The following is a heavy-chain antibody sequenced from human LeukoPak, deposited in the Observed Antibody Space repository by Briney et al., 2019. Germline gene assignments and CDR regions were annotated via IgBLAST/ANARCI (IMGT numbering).Heavy chain of an antibody. J-gene: IGHJ3*02. Sequence: SETLSLTCTVSGGSISNYYWSWIRQPPGKGLEWIGYIYYSGSTNYNPSLKSRVTISVDTSKNQFSLKLSSVTAADTAVYHCARVLYDILTGFDAFDIWGQGTMVTVSS. D-gene: IGHD3-9*01. V-gene: IGHV4-59*01. CDR2: IYYSGST. CDR1: GGSISNYY. CDR3: ARVLYDILTGFDAFDI.